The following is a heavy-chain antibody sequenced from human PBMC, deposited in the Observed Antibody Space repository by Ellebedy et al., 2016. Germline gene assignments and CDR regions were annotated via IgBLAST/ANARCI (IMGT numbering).Heavy chain of an antibody. J-gene: IGHJ4*02. CDR1: GYTFTGYY. CDR3: ARMPRGVNQWVDY. V-gene: IGHV1-2*02. Sequence: ASVKVSCKASGYTFTGYYLHWVRQAPGQGLEWMGWINPNSGGTNYAQKFQGRVTMTRDTSISTAYMELSRLRSDDTAVYYCARMPRGVNQWVDYWGQGTLVTVSS. CDR2: INPNSGGT. D-gene: IGHD3-10*01.